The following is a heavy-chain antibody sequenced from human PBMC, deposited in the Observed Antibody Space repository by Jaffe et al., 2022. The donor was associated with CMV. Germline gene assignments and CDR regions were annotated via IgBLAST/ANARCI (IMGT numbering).Heavy chain of an antibody. CDR2: ISSSGSTT. D-gene: IGHD6-13*01. CDR1: GFTFNNYV. J-gene: IGHJ4*02. Sequence: EVQLLDSGGGLVQPGGSLRLSCAASGFTFNNYVMSWVRQAPGKGLEWVSSISSSGSTTYYADSVKGRFTISRDNSKNTLYLQLNSLRAEDTAVYFCAKDDSSTVAFCDYWGQGTLVTVSS. V-gene: IGHV3-23*01. CDR3: AKDDSSTVAFCDY.